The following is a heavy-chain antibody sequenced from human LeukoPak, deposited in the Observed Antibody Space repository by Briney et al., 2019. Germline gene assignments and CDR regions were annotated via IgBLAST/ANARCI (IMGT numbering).Heavy chain of an antibody. Sequence: SETLSLTCTVSGNSISSGDNYWTWIRQPAGKGLEWIGRIYTSGSTNYNPSLKSRVTISGDTSKNQFSLRLSSVTAADTAVYYCARASYSYDINGWVPFDYWGQGTLVTVSS. CDR2: IYTSGST. D-gene: IGHD3-22*01. J-gene: IGHJ4*02. V-gene: IGHV4-61*02. CDR1: GNSISSGDNY. CDR3: ARASYSYDINGWVPFDY.